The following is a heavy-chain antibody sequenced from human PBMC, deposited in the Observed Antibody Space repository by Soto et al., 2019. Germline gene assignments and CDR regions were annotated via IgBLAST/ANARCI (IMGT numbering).Heavy chain of an antibody. CDR1: GFTFSSYG. Sequence: QVQLVESGGGVVQPGRSLRPSCAASGFTFSSYGMRWVRQAPGKGLEWVAVIWYDGSNKYYADSVKGRFTISRDNSKNTRYLQMNSLRAEDTAVYYCARDGIAVAGLDYWGQGTLVSVSP. CDR3: ARDGIAVAGLDY. CDR2: IWYDGSNK. V-gene: IGHV3-33*01. D-gene: IGHD6-19*01. J-gene: IGHJ4*02.